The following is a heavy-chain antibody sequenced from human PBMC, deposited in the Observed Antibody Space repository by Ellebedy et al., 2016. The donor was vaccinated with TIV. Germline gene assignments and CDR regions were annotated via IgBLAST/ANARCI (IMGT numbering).Heavy chain of an antibody. V-gene: IGHV1-46*01. CDR1: GYTFTSYY. Sequence: ASVKVSCXASGYTFTSYYMHWVRQAPGQGLEWMGIINPSGGSTSYAQKFQGRVTMTRDTSTSTVYMELSSLRSEDTAVYYCARHIVVVVAAARDRGDAFDIWGQGTMVTVSS. CDR3: ARHIVVVVAAARDRGDAFDI. J-gene: IGHJ3*02. CDR2: INPSGGST. D-gene: IGHD2-15*01.